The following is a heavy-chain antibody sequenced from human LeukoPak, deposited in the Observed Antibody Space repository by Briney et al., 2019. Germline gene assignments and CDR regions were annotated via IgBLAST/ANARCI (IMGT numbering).Heavy chain of an antibody. J-gene: IGHJ4*02. V-gene: IGHV3-66*01. CDR1: GFTVSSNY. CDR2: IYSGGST. CDR3: ARVIGQLADY. Sequence: GGSLRLSCAASGFTVSSNYMSWVSQAPGKGLEWVSVIYSGGSTYYADSVKGRFTISRDNSKDTLYLQMNSLRAEDTAVYYCARVIGQLADYWGQGTLVTVSS. D-gene: IGHD6-6*01.